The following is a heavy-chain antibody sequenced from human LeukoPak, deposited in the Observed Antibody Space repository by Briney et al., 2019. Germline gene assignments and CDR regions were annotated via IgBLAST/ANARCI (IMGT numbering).Heavy chain of an antibody. CDR2: IDPSDSYT. CDR1: GYSFTKNW. CDR3: ARGLIRSFDY. Sequence: PGESLRISCKGSGYSFTKNWISWVRQMPGKGLEWVGTIDPSDSYTNYSPSFQGHVTISADKSIRTAYLQWSSLKASDTAMYYCARGLIRSFDYWGQGTLVTVSS. V-gene: IGHV5-10-1*01. D-gene: IGHD2/OR15-2a*01. J-gene: IGHJ4*02.